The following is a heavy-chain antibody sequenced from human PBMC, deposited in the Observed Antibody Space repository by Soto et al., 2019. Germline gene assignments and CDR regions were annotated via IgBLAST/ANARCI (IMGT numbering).Heavy chain of an antibody. Sequence: GGSLRLSCAPSGFTVSSHYMSWVRQAPGKGLEWVSVINSGGSTYYADSVKGRFTISRDHSRNTLYLQMNSLRVEDTAVYYCARDASRDSSARGWFDPWGPGTLVTVSS. CDR3: ARDASRDSSARGWFDP. CDR2: INSGGST. V-gene: IGHV3-53*01. D-gene: IGHD6-13*01. J-gene: IGHJ5*02. CDR1: GFTVSSHY.